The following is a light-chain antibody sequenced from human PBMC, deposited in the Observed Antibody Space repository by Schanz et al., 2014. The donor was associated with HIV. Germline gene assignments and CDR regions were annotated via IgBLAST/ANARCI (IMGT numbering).Light chain of an antibody. CDR2: GAS. CDR3: QQYGSSPPT. Sequence: EIVLTQSPGTLSLSPGERATLSCRASQSVSSDLAWYQQNPGQAPRLLISGASSRATGIPDRFSGSGSGTDFTLTISRLEPEDFAVYYCQQYGSSPPTFGPGTKVEIK. J-gene: IGKJ3*01. V-gene: IGKV3-20*01. CDR1: QSVSSD.